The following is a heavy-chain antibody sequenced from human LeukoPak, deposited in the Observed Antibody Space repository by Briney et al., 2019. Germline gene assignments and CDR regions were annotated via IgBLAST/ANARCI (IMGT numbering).Heavy chain of an antibody. CDR2: IYGGGSV. V-gene: IGHV3-53*01. CDR3: ARGGSYLSAFDI. J-gene: IGHJ3*02. CDR1: GFTVRSNY. Sequence: GGSLRLSCAASGFTVRSNYMSWVRQAPGKGLEWVPIIYGGGSVFYADSVKGRFTISRDNSKNTLCLQMNSLRGEDTAVYYCARGGSYLSAFDIWGQGTMVTVSS. D-gene: IGHD3-10*01.